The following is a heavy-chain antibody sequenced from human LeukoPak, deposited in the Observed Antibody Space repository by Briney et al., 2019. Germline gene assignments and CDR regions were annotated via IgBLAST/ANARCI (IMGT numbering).Heavy chain of an antibody. CDR2: ISGSGGST. CDR1: GFTFSSYA. Sequence: GGSLRLSCAASGFTFSSYAMSWVRQAPGKGLEWVSAISGSGGSTYYADSVKGRFTISRDNAKNSLYLQMNSLRAEDTAVYYCARDAAPKDILVVPAAIWQDDAFDIWGQGTMVTVSS. D-gene: IGHD2-2*02. V-gene: IGHV3-23*01. CDR3: ARDAAPKDILVVPAAIWQDDAFDI. J-gene: IGHJ3*02.